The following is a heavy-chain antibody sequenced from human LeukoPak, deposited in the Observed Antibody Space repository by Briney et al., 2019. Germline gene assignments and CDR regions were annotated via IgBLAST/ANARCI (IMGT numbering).Heavy chain of an antibody. D-gene: IGHD1-26*01. CDR1: GGSFSGYY. CDR2: INHSGST. V-gene: IGHV4-34*01. Sequence: SETLSLTCAVYGGSFSGYYWSWIRQPPGKGPEWIGEINHSGSTNYNPSLKSRVTISVDTSKSQFSLKLSSVTAADTAVYYCARAPLNSGSYYRLLSNWFDPWGQGTLVTVSS. J-gene: IGHJ5*02. CDR3: ARAPLNSGSYYRLLSNWFDP.